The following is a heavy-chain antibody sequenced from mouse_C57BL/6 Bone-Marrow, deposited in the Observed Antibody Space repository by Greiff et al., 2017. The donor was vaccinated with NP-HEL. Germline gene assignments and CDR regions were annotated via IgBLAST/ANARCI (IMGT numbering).Heavy chain of an antibody. J-gene: IGHJ3*01. CDR2: IDPSDSYT. D-gene: IGHD1-1*01. Sequence: QVQLQQPGAELVMPGASVKLSCKASGYTFTSYWMHWVKQRPGQGLEWIGEIDPSDSYTNYNQKFKGKSTLTVDKSSSTAYMQLSSLTSADSAVYYCARWGYYYGSSPWGQGTLVTVAA. CDR1: GYTFTSYW. V-gene: IGHV1-69*01. CDR3: ARWGYYYGSSP.